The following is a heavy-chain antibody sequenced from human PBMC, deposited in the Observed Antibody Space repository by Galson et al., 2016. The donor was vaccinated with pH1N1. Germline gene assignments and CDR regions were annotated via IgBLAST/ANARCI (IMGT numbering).Heavy chain of an antibody. CDR3: ARETPSPSPTVLRYFDWSRGRSACDM. Sequence: SVKVSCKASGFTFSNHGINWVRQAPGQGLEWMGWINTKTGNPTYAQGFTGRFVFSLDTSVNTAYLQINSLKADDTAVYYCARETPSPSPTVLRYFDWSRGRSACDMWGRGTLVTVSS. CDR2: INTKTGNP. CDR1: GFTFSNHG. V-gene: IGHV7-4-1*02. J-gene: IGHJ3*02. D-gene: IGHD3-9*01.